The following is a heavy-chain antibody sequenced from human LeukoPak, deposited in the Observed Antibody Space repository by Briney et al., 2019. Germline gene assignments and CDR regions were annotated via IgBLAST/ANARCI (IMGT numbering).Heavy chain of an antibody. V-gene: IGHV3-7*03. CDR1: GFTFSSYW. J-gene: IGHJ4*02. Sequence: GGSLRLSCAASGFTFSSYWMTWARQGPGKGLEWVANIKPGGSEKYYVDSVKGRFTISRDNAKNSLYLQMNSLRAEDTAVYYCAKPVGITIFGVVIKVPYYFDYWGQGTLVTVSS. D-gene: IGHD3-3*01. CDR3: AKPVGITIFGVVIKVPYYFDY. CDR2: IKPGGSEK.